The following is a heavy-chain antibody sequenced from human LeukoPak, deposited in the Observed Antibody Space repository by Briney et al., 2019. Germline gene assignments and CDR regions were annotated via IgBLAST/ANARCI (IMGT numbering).Heavy chain of an antibody. CDR2: VWYDGSNK. Sequence: PGGSLRLSCATSGFIFSSYGMHWVRQAPGKGLEWVAVVWYDGSNKYYADSVKGRFIISRDNSKKTLYLQMNSLRAEDTAVYYCARDSSSWGLTALDYWGQGTLVTVSS. CDR1: GFIFSSYG. V-gene: IGHV3-33*01. J-gene: IGHJ4*02. CDR3: ARDSSSWGLTALDY. D-gene: IGHD6-13*01.